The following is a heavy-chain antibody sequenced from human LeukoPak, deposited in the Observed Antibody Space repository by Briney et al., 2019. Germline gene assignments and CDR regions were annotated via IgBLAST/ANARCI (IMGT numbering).Heavy chain of an antibody. CDR3: ARAPLGYYDSSGYLGGY. CDR1: GGTFSSYA. CDR2: IIPIFGTA. Sequence: ASVKVSCKASGGTFSSYAISWVRQAPGQGLEWMGGIIPIFGTANYAQKFQGRVTITADESTSTAYMELSSLRSEDTAVYYCARAPLGYYDSSGYLGGYWGQGTLVTVSS. J-gene: IGHJ4*02. V-gene: IGHV1-69*13. D-gene: IGHD3-22*01.